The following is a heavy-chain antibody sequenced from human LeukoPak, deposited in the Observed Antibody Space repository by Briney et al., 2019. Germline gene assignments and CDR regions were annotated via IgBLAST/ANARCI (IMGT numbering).Heavy chain of an antibody. CDR1: GFNFDDYD. CDR2: ISSSGSTI. CDR3: ARDFYDSSGHNPYTKTGDY. J-gene: IGHJ4*02. V-gene: IGHV3-48*04. D-gene: IGHD3-22*01. Sequence: GGSLRLSCAASGFNFDDYDMNWVRQAPGKGLEWVSYISSSGSTIYYADSVKGRFTISRDNAKNSLYLQMNSLRAEDTAVYYCARDFYDSSGHNPYTKTGDYWGQGTLVTVSS.